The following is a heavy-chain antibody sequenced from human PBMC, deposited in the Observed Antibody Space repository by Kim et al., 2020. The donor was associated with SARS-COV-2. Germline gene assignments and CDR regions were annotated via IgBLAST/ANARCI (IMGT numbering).Heavy chain of an antibody. Sequence: IYYADSVKGRFTISRDNAKNSLYLQMNSLRAEDTAVYYCARDGGGRVMDYWGQGTLVTVSS. CDR3: ARDGGGRVMDY. V-gene: IGHV3-21*01. CDR2: I. D-gene: IGHD3-16*01. J-gene: IGHJ4*02.